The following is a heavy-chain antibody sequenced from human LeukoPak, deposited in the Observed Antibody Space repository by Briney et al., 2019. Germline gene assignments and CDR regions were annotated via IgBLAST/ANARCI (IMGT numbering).Heavy chain of an antibody. Sequence: ASVKVSCKASGYTFTSYYIHWVRQAPGQGLEWMGIINPSGGSTSYAQKFQGRVTMTRDTSTSTVYMEVSSLRSEDTAVYYCARGNYYYDSSGYYPVPDYWGQGTLVTVSS. CDR1: GYTFTSYY. D-gene: IGHD3-22*01. J-gene: IGHJ4*02. CDR3: ARGNYYYDSSGYYPVPDY. CDR2: INPSGGST. V-gene: IGHV1-46*01.